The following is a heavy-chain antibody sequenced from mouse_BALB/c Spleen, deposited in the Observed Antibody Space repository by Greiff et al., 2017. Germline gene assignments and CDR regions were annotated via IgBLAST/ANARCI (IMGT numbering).Heavy chain of an antibody. CDR2: INPYNGDT. CDR1: GYSFTGYF. V-gene: IGHV1-20*02. Sequence: VQLQQSGPELVKPGASVKISCKASGYSFTGYFMKWVMQSHGKSLEWIGRINPYNGDTFYNQKFKGKATLTVDKSSSTAHMELRSLASEDSAVYYCARERRYYFDYWGQGTTLTVSS. CDR3: ARERRYYFDY. J-gene: IGHJ2*01.